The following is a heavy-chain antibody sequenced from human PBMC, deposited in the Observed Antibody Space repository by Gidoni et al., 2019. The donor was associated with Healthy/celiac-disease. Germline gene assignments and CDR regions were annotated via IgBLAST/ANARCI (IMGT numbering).Heavy chain of an antibody. V-gene: IGHV3-48*01. CDR2: ISSSSSTI. CDR1: GFTFSSYS. J-gene: IGHJ6*03. CDR3: ARSLVVPAAIQNYYYMDV. Sequence: EVQLVESGGGLVQPGGSLGLSCAASGFTFSSYSMNWVRQAPGKGLEWVSYISSSSSTIYYADSVKGRFTISRDNAKNSLYLQMNSLRAEDTAVYYCARSLVVPAAIQNYYYMDVGGKGTTVTVSS. D-gene: IGHD2-2*02.